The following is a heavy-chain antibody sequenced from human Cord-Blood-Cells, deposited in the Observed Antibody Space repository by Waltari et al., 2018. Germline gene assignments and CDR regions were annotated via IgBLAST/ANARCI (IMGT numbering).Heavy chain of an antibody. CDR3: ARHSGDYAIFDY. CDR2: IYYSGST. D-gene: IGHD4-17*01. CDR1: GGSISSSSYY. J-gene: IGHJ4*02. V-gene: IGHV4-39*01. Sequence: QLQLQESGPGLVKPSETLSLTCTVSGGSISSSSYYWGWIRQPPGKGLEWIGSIYYSGSTYYNPALKRRDTISVDTSKNQFSLKLSSVTAADTAVYYCARHSGDYAIFDYWGQGTLVTVSS.